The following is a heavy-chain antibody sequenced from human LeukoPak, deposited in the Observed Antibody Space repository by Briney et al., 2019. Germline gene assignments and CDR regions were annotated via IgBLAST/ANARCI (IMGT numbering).Heavy chain of an antibody. CDR3: ARAPYSRYYYMDV. CDR1: GFTFSDYS. J-gene: IGHJ6*03. V-gene: IGHV3-21*01. Sequence: PGGSLRLSCAASGFTFSDYSMNWVRQAPGKGLEWVSSISSSSSYIYYADSVKGRFTISRDNAKNSLYLQMNSLRAEDTAVYYCARAPYSRYYYMDVWGKGTTVTVSS. D-gene: IGHD4-11*01. CDR2: ISSSSSYI.